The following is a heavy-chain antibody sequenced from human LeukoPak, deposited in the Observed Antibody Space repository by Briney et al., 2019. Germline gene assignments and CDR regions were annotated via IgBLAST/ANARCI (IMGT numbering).Heavy chain of an antibody. D-gene: IGHD6-19*01. CDR1: GFTFSSYG. V-gene: IGHV3-30*02. J-gene: IGHJ4*02. CDR2: IRYDGSNK. CDR3: ARDPIAVAGNSHGDY. Sequence: GGSLRLSCAASGFTFSSYGMHWVRQAPGKGLEWVAFIRYDGSNKYYADSVKGRFTISRDNSKNTLYLQMNSLRAEDTAVYYCARDPIAVAGNSHGDYWGQGTLVTVSS.